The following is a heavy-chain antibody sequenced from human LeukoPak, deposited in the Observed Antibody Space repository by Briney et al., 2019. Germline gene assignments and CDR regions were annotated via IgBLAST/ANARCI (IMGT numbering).Heavy chain of an antibody. CDR1: GVSISSYY. Sequence: SETLSLTCTGSGVSISSYYWGWIRQPPGKGLEWIGYIYYSGSTNYNPSLKSRVTISVDTSKNQFSLKLSSVTAADTAVYYCARIVGPVLRYYYYYMDVWAKGPRSPSP. J-gene: IGHJ6*03. D-gene: IGHD1-26*01. V-gene: IGHV4-59*01. CDR3: ARIVGPVLRYYYYYMDV. CDR2: IYYSGST.